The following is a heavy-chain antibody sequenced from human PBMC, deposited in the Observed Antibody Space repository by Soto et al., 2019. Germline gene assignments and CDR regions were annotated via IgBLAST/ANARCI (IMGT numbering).Heavy chain of an antibody. CDR1: GGSVSSGSYY. CDR3: ARVRDGYNWEYDYHYYGMDV. CDR2: IYYSGST. Sequence: PSETLSLTCTVSGGSVSSGSYYWSWIRQPPGKGLEWIGYIYYSGSTNYNPSLKSRVTISVDTSKNQFSLKLSSVTAADTAVYYCARVRDGYNWEYDYHYYGMDVCGQGTTVTVSS. J-gene: IGHJ6*02. D-gene: IGHD5-12*01. V-gene: IGHV4-61*01.